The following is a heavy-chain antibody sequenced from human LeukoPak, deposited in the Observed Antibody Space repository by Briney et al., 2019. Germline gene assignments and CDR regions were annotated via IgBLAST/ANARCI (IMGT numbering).Heavy chain of an antibody. CDR3: ARGINYYGSGSPSHYFDY. Sequence: GGSLRLSCAASGFTFSDYNMSWIRQAPGKGLEWVSYISSSGSTIYYADSVKGRFTIARDNAKNSLYLQMNSLRAEDTAVYYCARGINYYGSGSPSHYFDYWGQGTLVTVSS. V-gene: IGHV3-11*04. CDR2: ISSSGSTI. J-gene: IGHJ4*02. CDR1: GFTFSDYN. D-gene: IGHD3-10*01.